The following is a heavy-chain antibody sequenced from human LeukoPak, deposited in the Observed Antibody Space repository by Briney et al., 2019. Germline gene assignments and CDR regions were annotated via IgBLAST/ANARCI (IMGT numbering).Heavy chain of an antibody. D-gene: IGHD3-10*01. V-gene: IGHV3-7*01. CDR3: ARDLGSNFRKNNWFDP. J-gene: IGHJ5*02. CDR1: GFTFSNFW. CDR2: IKEDGSEK. Sequence: GGSLRLSCAASGFTFSNFWMSWVRQAPGKGLEWVANIKEDGSEKYYVDSVEGRFTISRENAKNSLYLQMNSLRAEDTAVYYCARDLGSNFRKNNWFDPWGQGTLVTVSS.